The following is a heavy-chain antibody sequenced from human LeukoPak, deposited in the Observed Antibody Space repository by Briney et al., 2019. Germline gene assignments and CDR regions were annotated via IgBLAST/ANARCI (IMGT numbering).Heavy chain of an antibody. CDR3: ARDRPHSYYYGSGSAPPDDAFDI. V-gene: IGHV1-18*01. CDR1: GYTFTSYG. CDR2: ISAYNGNT. D-gene: IGHD3-10*01. Sequence: ASVTVSCKASGYTFTSYGISWVRQAPGQGLEWMGWISAYNGNTNYAQKLQGRVTMTTDTSTSTAYMELRSLRSDDTAVYYCARDRPHSYYYGSGSAPPDDAFDIWGQGTVVTVSS. J-gene: IGHJ3*02.